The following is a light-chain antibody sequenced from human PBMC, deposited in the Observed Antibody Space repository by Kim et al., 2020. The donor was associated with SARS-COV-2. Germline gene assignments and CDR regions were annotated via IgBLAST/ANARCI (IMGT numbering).Light chain of an antibody. Sequence: SYELTQTPSVSVAPGKTARITCGGNNIGSKSVHLYQQKPGQAPVLVIYYDSDRPSGIPERFSGSNSGNTATLTISRVEAGDEADYYCQVWDSSSDHPVFGGGTQLTVL. CDR3: QVWDSSSDHPV. CDR1: NIGSKS. V-gene: IGLV3-21*04. J-gene: IGLJ3*02. CDR2: YDS.